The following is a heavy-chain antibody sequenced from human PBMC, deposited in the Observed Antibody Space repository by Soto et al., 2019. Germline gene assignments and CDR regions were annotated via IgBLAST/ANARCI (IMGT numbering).Heavy chain of an antibody. V-gene: IGHV2-26*01. CDR2: IFSNDEK. CDR1: DLSLKNARVG. J-gene: IGHJ4*02. D-gene: IGHD6-13*01. CDR3: GRSSDSTLQYIYYFDP. Sequence: QVTLRESGPVLVKPTEPLMLTCTVSDLSLKNARVGVSWIRQSPGKALEWLAHIFSNDEKSYSTSLRARLTIYKDSSRSQLVLTMTNMYPADTATYFCGRSSDSTLQYIYYFDPWGQGTPVTVSS.